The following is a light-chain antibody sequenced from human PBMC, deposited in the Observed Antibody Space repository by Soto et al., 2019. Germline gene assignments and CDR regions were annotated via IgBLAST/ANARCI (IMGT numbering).Light chain of an antibody. Sequence: QSVLTQPPSASGTSGQGVTISSSGSSSNIGRHAVKWYQQVPGTAPKLLIYNNNQRPSGVPDRFSGSKSGTSASLAISGLQSEDEADYYCAVWDASLNGPVFGGGTKVTVL. V-gene: IGLV1-44*01. CDR1: SSNIGRHA. CDR3: AVWDASLNGPV. J-gene: IGLJ3*02. CDR2: NNN.